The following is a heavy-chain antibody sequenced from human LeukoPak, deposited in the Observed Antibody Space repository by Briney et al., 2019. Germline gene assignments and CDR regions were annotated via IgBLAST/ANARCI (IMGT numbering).Heavy chain of an antibody. D-gene: IGHD3-22*01. Sequence: ASVKVSCKASGGTFSSYAISWVRQAPGQGLEWMGGIIPIFGTANYAQKFQGRVTITTDESTSTAYMELSSLRSEDTAVYYCARGRPPHYYDSSGYQYYFDYWGQGTLVTVSS. CDR3: ARGRPPHYYDSSGYQYYFDY. CDR2: IIPIFGTA. V-gene: IGHV1-69*05. J-gene: IGHJ4*02. CDR1: GGTFSSYA.